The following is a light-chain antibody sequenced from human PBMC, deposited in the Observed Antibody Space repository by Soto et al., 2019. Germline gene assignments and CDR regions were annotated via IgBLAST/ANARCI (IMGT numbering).Light chain of an antibody. CDR2: DAS. V-gene: IGKV1-13*02. CDR3: QQANSFPLT. CDR1: QGIGNA. Sequence: AAQLTQSPSSLSASVGDRVTMSCRASQGIGNALAWYQQKPGKAPKVLIYDASSLKSGVPSRFSGSGSGTDFTLTISSLQPEDFATYYCQQANSFPLTFGGGTKVEIK. J-gene: IGKJ4*01.